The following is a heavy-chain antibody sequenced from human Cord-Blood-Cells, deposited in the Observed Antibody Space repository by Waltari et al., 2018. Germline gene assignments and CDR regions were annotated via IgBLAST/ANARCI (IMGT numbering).Heavy chain of an antibody. CDR2: INHSGST. D-gene: IGHD2-8*02. CDR3: ASLVVVFDY. Sequence: QVQLQQWGAGLLKPSETLSLTCAVYGGSFSGYYWSWIRQPPGEGLEWIGEINHSGSTNYNPSLRSRVTISVDTSKNQFSLRLSSVTAADTAVYYCASLVVVFDYWGQGTLVTVSS. J-gene: IGHJ4*02. V-gene: IGHV4-34*01. CDR1: GGSFSGYY.